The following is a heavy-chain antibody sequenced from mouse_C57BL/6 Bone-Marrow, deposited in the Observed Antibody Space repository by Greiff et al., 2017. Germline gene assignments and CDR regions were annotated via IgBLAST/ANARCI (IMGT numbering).Heavy chain of an antibody. V-gene: IGHV1-82*01. CDR1: GYAFSSSW. CDR3: ARIGNYHYYAMDY. Sequence: QVQLKESGPVLVKPGASVKISCKASGYAFSSSWMNWVKQRPGKGLEWIGRIYPGDGDTNYNGKFKGKATLTADKSSSTAYMQLSSLTSEDSAVYFCARIGNYHYYAMDYWGQGTSVTVSS. J-gene: IGHJ4*01. D-gene: IGHD2-1*01. CDR2: IYPGDGDT.